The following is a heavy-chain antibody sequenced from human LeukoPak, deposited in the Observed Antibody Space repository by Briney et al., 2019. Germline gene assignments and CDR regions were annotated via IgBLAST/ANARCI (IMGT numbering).Heavy chain of an antibody. CDR2: IYWNVAK. CDR1: GFSLTTSGVG. Sequence: SGPTLVKPTQTLTLTCTWSGFSLTTSGVGVGWIRQPLGKALEWLPLIYWNVAKRHGPSLKNRLTSTSDTSEHKAVLTLSNMDPVDPATYYYAHALRFLEWVFDPWGEGTLVTVSS. J-gene: IGHJ5*02. D-gene: IGHD3-3*01. V-gene: IGHV2-5*01. CDR3: AHALRFLEWVFDP.